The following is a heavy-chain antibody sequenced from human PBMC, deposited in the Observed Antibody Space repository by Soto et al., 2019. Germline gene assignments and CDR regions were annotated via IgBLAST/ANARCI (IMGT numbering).Heavy chain of an antibody. V-gene: IGHV4-31*03. CDR3: ERVATITMVRGVPNDAFDI. Sequence: TLCLSCPVSGVTISSGGYYWSCIPQHPGKGLEWIGYIYYSGITYYNPSLKSRVTISVDTSKNQFSLKLSYVTAADTAVYYCERVATITMVRGVPNDAFDIWGQGTMVTV. CDR2: IYYSGIT. CDR1: GVTISSGGYY. J-gene: IGHJ3*02. D-gene: IGHD3-10*01.